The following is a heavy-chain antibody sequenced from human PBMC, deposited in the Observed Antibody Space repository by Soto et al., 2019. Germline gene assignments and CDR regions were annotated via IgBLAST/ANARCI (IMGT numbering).Heavy chain of an antibody. J-gene: IGHJ4*02. CDR3: ARGGAWTPEGLGY. CDR1: GFTFSSFA. V-gene: IGHV3-30-3*01. Sequence: QVQLVESGGGVVQPGRSLRLSCAASGFTFSSFAMHWVRQAPGKGLEWLAVISSDVVNYYYAESVKGRFTISRDNPKNPLYLQMNSLRNEDTAVYYCARGGAWTPEGLGYWGQGTLVTVSS. CDR2: ISSDVVNY. D-gene: IGHD2-15*01.